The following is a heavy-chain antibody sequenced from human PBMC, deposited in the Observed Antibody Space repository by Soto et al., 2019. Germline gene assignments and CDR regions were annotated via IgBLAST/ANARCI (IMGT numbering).Heavy chain of an antibody. Sequence: GGSLRLSCAASGFTFINYWMSWVRQAPGKGLEWVANIKQDGGEKYYVDSVKGRFTISRDNSGNSLFLQMNSLRAGDTAVYYCVKDGGYCSSTTCYSPRNHYFDSWGQGTLVTVSS. D-gene: IGHD2-2*01. V-gene: IGHV3-7*03. CDR1: GFTFINYW. J-gene: IGHJ4*02. CDR2: IKQDGGEK. CDR3: VKDGGYCSSTTCYSPRNHYFDS.